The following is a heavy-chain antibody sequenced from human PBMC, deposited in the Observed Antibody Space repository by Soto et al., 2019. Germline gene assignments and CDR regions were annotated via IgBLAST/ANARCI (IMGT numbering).Heavy chain of an antibody. CDR3: ERGQEGVVATH. CDR1: GGSLSHYY. Sequence: QVQLQQWGAGLLKPSETLSLNCAVNGGSLSHYYWSWIRQPPGRGLEWIGESKGDGSTNYSPSLKSRAPIASDTSNNQFSLRLYAVTAADTGVYYCERGQEGVVATHWDQGTLVPVSS. CDR2: SKGDGST. D-gene: IGHD5-12*01. V-gene: IGHV4-34*01. J-gene: IGHJ4*02.